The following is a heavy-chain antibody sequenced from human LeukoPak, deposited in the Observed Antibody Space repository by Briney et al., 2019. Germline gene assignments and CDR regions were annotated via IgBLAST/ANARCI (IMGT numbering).Heavy chain of an antibody. CDR2: XXXEDGET. V-gene: IGHV1-24*01. Sequence: XGYTLTELSXXXXRXAXGKXLXXXXXXXXEDGETIYAQKLQGRVTMTTDTSTSTAYMELRSLRSDDTAVYYCARDPRPYCSSTSCLQAWFDPWGQGTLVTVSS. CDR1: GYTLTELS. D-gene: IGHD2-2*01. CDR3: ARDPRPYCSSTSCLQAWFDP. J-gene: IGHJ5*02.